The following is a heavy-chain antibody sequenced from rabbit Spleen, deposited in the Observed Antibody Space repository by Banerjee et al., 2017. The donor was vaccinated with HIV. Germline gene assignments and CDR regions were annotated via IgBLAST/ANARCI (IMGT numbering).Heavy chain of an antibody. CDR1: GFTLSSYW. CDR2: IYGGSSDDT. CDR3: ARDTGTSFSTYGMDL. Sequence: QSLEESGGDLVKPGTSLTLTCTASGFTLSSYWMCWVRQAPGKGLEWIACIYGGSSDDTYYANWAKGRFTISKTSSTTVTLQMTSLTVADTATYFCARDTGTSFSTYGMDLWGPGTLVTVS. V-gene: IGHV1S40*01. J-gene: IGHJ6*01. D-gene: IGHD7-1*01.